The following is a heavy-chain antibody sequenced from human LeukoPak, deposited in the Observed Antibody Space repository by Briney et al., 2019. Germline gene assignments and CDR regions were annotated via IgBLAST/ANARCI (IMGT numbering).Heavy chain of an antibody. J-gene: IGHJ4*02. Sequence: ASAKVSCKASGYTFTGYYMHWVRQAPGQGLEWMGWINPNSGGTNYAQKFQGRVTMTRDTSISTAYMELSRLRSDDTAVYYCARTPCSSTSCSLYYWGQGTLVTVSS. V-gene: IGHV1-2*02. D-gene: IGHD2-2*01. CDR3: ARTPCSSTSCSLYY. CDR2: INPNSGGT. CDR1: GYTFTGYY.